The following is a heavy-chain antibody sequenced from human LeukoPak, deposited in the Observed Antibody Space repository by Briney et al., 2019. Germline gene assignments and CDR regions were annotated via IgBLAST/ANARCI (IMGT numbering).Heavy chain of an antibody. D-gene: IGHD3-3*01. Sequence: SETLSLTCTVSGGSISSSSYYWGWIRQPPGKGLEWIGSIYYSGSTYYNPSLKSRVTISVDTSKNQFSLKLSSVTAADTAVYHCAREVLEWASIYYMDVWGKGTTVTVSS. V-gene: IGHV4-39*07. CDR3: AREVLEWASIYYMDV. CDR2: IYYSGST. J-gene: IGHJ6*03. CDR1: GGSISSSSYY.